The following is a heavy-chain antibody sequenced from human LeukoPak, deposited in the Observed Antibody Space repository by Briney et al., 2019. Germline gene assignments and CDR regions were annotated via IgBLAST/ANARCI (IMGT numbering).Heavy chain of an antibody. CDR1: GFTFSRYN. V-gene: IGHV3-21*01. J-gene: IGHJ4*02. CDR2: ITSSSIYI. CDR3: ARNNWGIDY. Sequence: GGSLRLSCAASGFTFSRYNMNWVRQAPGKGLEWVSSITSSSIYIYYADSMKGRFTISRDNAKNTLYLQMTSLRVDDTAVYYCARNNWGIDYWGQGALVTVSS. D-gene: IGHD7-27*01.